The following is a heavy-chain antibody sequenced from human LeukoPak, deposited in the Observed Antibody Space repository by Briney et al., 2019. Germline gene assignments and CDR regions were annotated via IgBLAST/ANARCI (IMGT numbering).Heavy chain of an antibody. Sequence: ASVKVSCKASGYTFTSYYMHWVRQAPGRGLEWMGIINPSGGSTSYAQKFQGRVTMTRDTSTSTVYMELSSLRSEDTAVYYCAREVGGIVVVPAANNDYFDYWGQGTLVTVSS. D-gene: IGHD2-2*01. CDR3: AREVGGIVVVPAANNDYFDY. CDR1: GYTFTSYY. CDR2: INPSGGST. V-gene: IGHV1-46*01. J-gene: IGHJ4*02.